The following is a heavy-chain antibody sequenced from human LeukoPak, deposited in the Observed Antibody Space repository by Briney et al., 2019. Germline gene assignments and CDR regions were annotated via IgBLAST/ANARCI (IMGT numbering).Heavy chain of an antibody. CDR2: IFYSGST. CDR3: AGSYNWSDDFDY. D-gene: IGHD1-1*01. V-gene: IGHV4-59*01. Sequence: SETLSLTCTVSIDSISSYYWSWIRQPPGKGLEWVGYIFYSGSTNYNPSLKSRVTISVDTSKNQLSLKLNSVTAADTAVYYCAGSYNWSDDFDYWGPGTLVTVSS. J-gene: IGHJ4*02. CDR1: IDSISSYY.